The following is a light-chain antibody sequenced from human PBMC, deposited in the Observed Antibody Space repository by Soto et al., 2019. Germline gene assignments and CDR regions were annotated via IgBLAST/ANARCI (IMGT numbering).Light chain of an antibody. CDR3: QQYDRSPVT. J-gene: IGKJ3*01. V-gene: IGKV3-20*01. Sequence: EIVLTQSPGTLSLSPGERATLSCRASQSVSNNYLAWFQQKPGQAPRVLIYGVSSRATGIPDRFSGSGSGTDFTLTISRLEPEDFAVYYCQQYDRSPVTFGPGTKVDIK. CDR1: QSVSNNY. CDR2: GVS.